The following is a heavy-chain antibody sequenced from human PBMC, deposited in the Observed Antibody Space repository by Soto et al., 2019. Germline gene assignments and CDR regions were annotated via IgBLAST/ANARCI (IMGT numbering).Heavy chain of an antibody. J-gene: IGHJ3*02. CDR1: GDSISSTFW. CDR2: VYHSGST. CDR3: ANLDMITFGGVIGPNDEFDI. V-gene: IGHV4-4*02. Sequence: SETLSLTCRVSGDSISSTFWWTWVRQPPGKGLEWIGEVYHSGSTRYNPSLKGRVTISVDKPNNQFSLKLSSVTAADTAVYYCANLDMITFGGVIGPNDEFDIWGPGIMVTVSS. D-gene: IGHD3-16*02.